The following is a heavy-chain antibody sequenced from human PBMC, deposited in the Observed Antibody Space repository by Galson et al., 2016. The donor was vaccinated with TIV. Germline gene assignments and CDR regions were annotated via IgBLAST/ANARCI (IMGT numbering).Heavy chain of an antibody. CDR2: TYYRSEWNS. CDR1: GDSVSSNSAA. D-gene: IGHD5-24*01. V-gene: IGHV6-1*01. CDR3: ARGRSGYNSTYYYYGMDV. J-gene: IGHJ6*04. Sequence: CAISGDSVSSNSAAWNWIRQSPSRGLEWLGRTYYRSEWNSDYAVSVRSRIVIKADRSKNQFFLQLNSVTPEDTAVYFCARGRSGYNSTYYYYGMDVWGKGTTVSVSS.